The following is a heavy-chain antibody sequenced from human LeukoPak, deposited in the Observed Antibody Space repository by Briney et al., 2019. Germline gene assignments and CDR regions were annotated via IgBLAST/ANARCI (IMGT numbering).Heavy chain of an antibody. V-gene: IGHV1-18*01. Sequence: ASVKVSCKASGYTFTSYGISWVRQAPGQGLEWMGWISAYNGNTNYAQKLQGRVTMTTDTSTSTAYMELRSLRSDDTAVYYCARDLRFLEWARFDYWGQGTLVTVPS. CDR2: ISAYNGNT. J-gene: IGHJ4*02. D-gene: IGHD3-3*01. CDR3: ARDLRFLEWARFDY. CDR1: GYTFTSYG.